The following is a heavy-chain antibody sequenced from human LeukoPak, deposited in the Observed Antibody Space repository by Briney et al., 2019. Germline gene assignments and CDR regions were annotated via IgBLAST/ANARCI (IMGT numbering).Heavy chain of an antibody. CDR1: GGSFSGYY. V-gene: IGHV4-34*01. CDR2: INHSGST. J-gene: IGHJ6*03. CDR3: AREAATIFGVVITNYYYYYMDV. D-gene: IGHD3-3*01. Sequence: SETLSLTCAVYGGSFSGYYWGWIRQPPGKGLEWIGEINHSGSTNYNPSLKSRVTISVDTSKNQFSLKLSSVTAADTAVYYCAREAATIFGVVITNYYYYYMDVWGKGTTVTVSS.